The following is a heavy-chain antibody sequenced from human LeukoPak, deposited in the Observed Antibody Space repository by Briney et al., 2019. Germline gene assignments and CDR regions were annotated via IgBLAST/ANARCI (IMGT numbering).Heavy chain of an antibody. Sequence: GASVKVSCKASGYTFTGYYMHWVRQAPGQGPEWMGWINPISGGTKYAQKFQGRVTMTRDTSSSTAYMELGRLGSDDTAVDYGGRAEWSIFICSNHYWGHGTLVTVSS. CDR1: GYTFTGYY. V-gene: IGHV1-2*02. CDR3: GRAEWSIFICSNHY. D-gene: IGHD6-6*01. CDR2: INPISGGT. J-gene: IGHJ4*01.